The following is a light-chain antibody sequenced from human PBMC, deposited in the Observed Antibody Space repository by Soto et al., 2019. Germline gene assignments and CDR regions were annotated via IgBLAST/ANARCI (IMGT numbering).Light chain of an antibody. CDR2: SAS. Sequence: DVQVTQSPSSLSASHGDRITLTCRASQTIHSYLHWYQFKPGKAPQLLIQSASSLHSGVPSRFSGSGSGTHFTLIISSLQPEDSATYYCQQTFSTPWTFGQGTKVDIK. J-gene: IGKJ1*01. CDR3: QQTFSTPWT. CDR1: QTIHSY. V-gene: IGKV1-39*01.